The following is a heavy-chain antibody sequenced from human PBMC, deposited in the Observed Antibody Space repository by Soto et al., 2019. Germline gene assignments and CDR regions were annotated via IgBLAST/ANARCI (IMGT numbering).Heavy chain of an antibody. CDR3: ARPSSGWYAEGAFDI. D-gene: IGHD6-19*01. V-gene: IGHV1-3*01. CDR1: GYTFTSYA. Sequence: ASVKVSCKASGYTFTSYAMHWVRQAPGQRLEWMGWINAGNGNTKYSQKFQGRVTITRDTSASTAYMELSSLRSEDTAVYYCARPSSGWYAEGAFDIWGQGTMVTVAS. CDR2: INAGNGNT. J-gene: IGHJ3*02.